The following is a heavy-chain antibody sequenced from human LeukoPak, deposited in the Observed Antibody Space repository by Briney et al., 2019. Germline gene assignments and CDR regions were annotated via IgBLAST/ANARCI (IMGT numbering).Heavy chain of an antibody. CDR1: GGTFSSYA. J-gene: IGHJ3*02. CDR3: ARSVRQVAAGSI. D-gene: IGHD5-12*01. V-gene: IGHV1-69*04. CDR2: IIPILGIA. Sequence: GASVKVSCKASGGTFSSYAISWVRQAPGQGLEWMGRIIPILGIANYAQKFQGRVTITADKSTSTAYMELSSLRSEDTAVYYCARSVRQVAAGSIWGQGTMVTVSS.